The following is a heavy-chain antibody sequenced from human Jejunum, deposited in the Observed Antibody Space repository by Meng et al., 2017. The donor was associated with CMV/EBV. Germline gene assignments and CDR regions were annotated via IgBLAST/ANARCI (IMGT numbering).Heavy chain of an antibody. V-gene: IGHV3-7*01. CDR1: YW. D-gene: IGHD2-15*01. Sequence: YWRGWVRQAPGEGLEWVANIKPDGSEYYFADSVRGRFRISRDNAKNSLYLQMYSLGADDTAVYYCAREMRYCSGNTCYTNWYFDLWGRGTLVTVSS. CDR3: AREMRYCSGNTCYTNWYFDL. J-gene: IGHJ2*01. CDR2: IKPDGSEY.